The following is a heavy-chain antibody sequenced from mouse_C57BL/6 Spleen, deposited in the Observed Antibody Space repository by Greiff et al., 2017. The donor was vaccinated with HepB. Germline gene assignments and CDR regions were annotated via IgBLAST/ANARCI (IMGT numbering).Heavy chain of an antibody. D-gene: IGHD1-1*01. CDR2: ISSGSSTI. J-gene: IGHJ4*01. CDR1: GFTFSDYG. CDR3: ASGLITTGGAMDY. V-gene: IGHV5-17*01. Sequence: EVKLQESGGGLVKPGGSLKLSCAASGFTFSDYGMHWVRQAPEKGLEWVAYISSGSSTIYYADTVKGRFTISRDNAKNTLFLQMTSLRSEDTAMYYCASGLITTGGAMDYWGQGTSVTVSS.